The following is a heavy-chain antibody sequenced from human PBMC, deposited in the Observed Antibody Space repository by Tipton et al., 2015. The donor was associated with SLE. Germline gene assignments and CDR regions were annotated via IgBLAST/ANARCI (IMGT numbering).Heavy chain of an antibody. CDR3: ARDDADWWFFDY. Sequence: SLRLSCVASGFAFSNYEMSWVRQAPGKVLEWISYITTGGNTVHYADSVKGRFTISRDAADNSLNLQMNSLRPEDTAVYYCARDDADWWFFDYWGQGTLVTVSS. CDR2: ITTGGNTV. V-gene: IGHV3-48*03. J-gene: IGHJ4*02. D-gene: IGHD2-15*01. CDR1: GFAFSNYE.